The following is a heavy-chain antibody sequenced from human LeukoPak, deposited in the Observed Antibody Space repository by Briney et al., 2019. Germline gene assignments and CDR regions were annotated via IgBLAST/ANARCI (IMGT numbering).Heavy chain of an antibody. D-gene: IGHD3-22*01. J-gene: IGHJ4*02. V-gene: IGHV3-9*01. Sequence: GGSLRLSCAASGFTFDDYAMHWVRQAPGKGLEWVPGISWNSGSIGYADSVKGRFAISRDNAKNSLYLQMNSLRAEDTALYYCAKGVSLDYYDSSGHYLDWGQGTLVTVSS. CDR3: AKGVSLDYYDSSGHYLD. CDR1: GFTFDDYA. CDR2: ISWNSGSI.